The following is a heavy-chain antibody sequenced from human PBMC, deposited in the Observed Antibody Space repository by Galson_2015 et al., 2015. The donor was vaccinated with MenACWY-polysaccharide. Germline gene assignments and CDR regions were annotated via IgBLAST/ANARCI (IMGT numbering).Heavy chain of an antibody. D-gene: IGHD2-15*01. V-gene: IGHV3-23*01. CDR2: IDGSGTT. CDR1: GFTFTNYA. Sequence: SLRLSCAASGFTFTNYAMNWVRQAPGKGLEWVSSIDGSGTTYYADSVKGRFTISRDNSKNKVYLQMNSLRAEDTAIYYCAKANSGGICTSGWACWFDPWGQGSLVIVSS. CDR3: AKANSGGICTSGWACWFDP. J-gene: IGHJ5*02.